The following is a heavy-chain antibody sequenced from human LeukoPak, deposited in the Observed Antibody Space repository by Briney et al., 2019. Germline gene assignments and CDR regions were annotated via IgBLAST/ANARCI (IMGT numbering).Heavy chain of an antibody. CDR3: AREPYNYGDGDYFDY. CDR2: IKQDGSEK. J-gene: IGHJ4*02. Sequence: SGGSLRLSCAASGFTFSGYWMSWVRQAPGKGLEWVANIKQDGSEKYYVDSVKGRFTISRDNAKNSLYLQMNSLRAEDTAVYYCAREPYNYGDGDYFDYWGQGTLVTASS. CDR1: GFTFSGYW. D-gene: IGHD4-17*01. V-gene: IGHV3-7*03.